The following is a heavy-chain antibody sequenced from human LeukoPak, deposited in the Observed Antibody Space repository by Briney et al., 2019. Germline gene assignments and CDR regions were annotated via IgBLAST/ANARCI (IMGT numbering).Heavy chain of an antibody. Sequence: ASVKVSCKASGGTFSSYPVSWVRQAPGQGLEWMGGIIPIFDTPNYAQKFQGRVTITADESTSTAYMELSSLRSEDTAVYYCARNFWSGYYIGEAFDYWGQGTLVTVSS. D-gene: IGHD3-3*01. V-gene: IGHV1-69*13. CDR3: ARNFWSGYYIGEAFDY. CDR2: IIPIFDTP. J-gene: IGHJ4*02. CDR1: GGTFSSYP.